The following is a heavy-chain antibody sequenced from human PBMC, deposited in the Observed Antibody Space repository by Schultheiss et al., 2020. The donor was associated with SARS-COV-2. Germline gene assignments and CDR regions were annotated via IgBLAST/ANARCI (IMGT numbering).Heavy chain of an antibody. CDR1: GGSFSGYY. Sequence: SETLSLTCAVYGGSFSGYYWSWIRQPPGKGLEWIGEIYHSGSTNYNPSLKSRVTISVDKSKNQFSLKLSSVTAADTAVYYCARRGYYYGMDVWGQGTTVTVSS. CDR2: IYHSGST. J-gene: IGHJ6*02. CDR3: ARRGYYYGMDV. V-gene: IGHV4-34*01.